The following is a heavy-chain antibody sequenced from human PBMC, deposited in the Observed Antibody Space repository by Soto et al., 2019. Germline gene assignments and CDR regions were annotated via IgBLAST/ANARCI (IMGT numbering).Heavy chain of an antibody. CDR1: GGTFISYA. Sequence: QVQLVQSGAEVKKPGSSVKVSCKASGGTFISYAISWVRQAPGQGLEWMAGIIPIFGTANYAQKFQGRVTITADESTSTAYMELSSLRSEDTAVYYCARTKDVDYGDYVGELKPYYYYGMDVWGQGSTVAVAS. CDR3: ARTKDVDYGDYVGELKPYYYYGMDV. CDR2: IIPIFGTA. J-gene: IGHJ6*02. V-gene: IGHV1-69*01. D-gene: IGHD4-17*01.